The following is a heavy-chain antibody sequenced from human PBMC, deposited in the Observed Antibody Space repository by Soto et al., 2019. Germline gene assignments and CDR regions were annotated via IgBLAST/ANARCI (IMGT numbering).Heavy chain of an antibody. CDR2: IWYDGSNK. Sequence: GGSLRLSCTTSGFTFNTYGMHWVRQAPGKGLEWVAIIWYDGSNKYYADSVKGRFTISRDNSKNTLYLQMNSLRAEDTALYHCARADWPGAYCHSGLYYYGVDVWGQRTTVTVSS. CDR1: GFTFNTYG. CDR3: ARADWPGAYCHSGLYYYGVDV. J-gene: IGHJ6*02. D-gene: IGHD2-21*02. V-gene: IGHV3-33*08.